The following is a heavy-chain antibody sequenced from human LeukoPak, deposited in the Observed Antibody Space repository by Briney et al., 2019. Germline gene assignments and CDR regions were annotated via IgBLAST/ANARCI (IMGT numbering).Heavy chain of an antibody. CDR1: GFIFSSYA. J-gene: IGHJ4*02. Sequence: GGSLRLSCAASGFIFSSYAISWVRQAPGMGLVWVSRINSDGSSATYADSVKGRFTISRDNAKNTLYLQVKSLRAEDTAVYYCARGRYYLDYWGQGTLVAVSS. V-gene: IGHV3-74*01. CDR2: INSDGSSA. CDR3: ARGRYYLDY.